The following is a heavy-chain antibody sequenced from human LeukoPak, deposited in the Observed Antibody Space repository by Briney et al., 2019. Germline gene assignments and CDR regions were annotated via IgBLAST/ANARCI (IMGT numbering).Heavy chain of an antibody. J-gene: IGHJ4*02. D-gene: IGHD7-27*01. CDR1: GFTFSSYW. CDR3: ARGTGVPGGY. V-gene: IGHV3-74*03. Sequence: GGSLRLSCAASGFTFSSYWMHWVRQPPGKGLVWVSRISGDGSSTTYADSVKGRFTISRDNAKNTLYLQMNSLRAEDTAVYYCARGTGVPGGYWGQGTLVTVSS. CDR2: ISGDGSST.